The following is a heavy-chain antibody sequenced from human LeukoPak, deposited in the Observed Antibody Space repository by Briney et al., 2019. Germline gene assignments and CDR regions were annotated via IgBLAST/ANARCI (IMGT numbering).Heavy chain of an antibody. J-gene: IGHJ4*02. V-gene: IGHV1-69*13. CDR2: IIPIFGTA. D-gene: IGHD2-2*01. CDR3: ARCSVVPAAYDY. CDR1: GGTFSSYA. Sequence: ASVKVSCKASGGTFSSYAISWVRQAPGQGLEWMGGIIPIFGTANYAQKFQGRVTITADESTSTAYMELISLRSEDTAVYYCARCSVVPAAYDYWGQGTLVTVSS.